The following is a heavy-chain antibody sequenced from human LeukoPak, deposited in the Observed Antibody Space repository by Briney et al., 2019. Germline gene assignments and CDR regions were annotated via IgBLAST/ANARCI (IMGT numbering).Heavy chain of an antibody. CDR2: VSWDGSIT. CDR1: GFTFDDYA. Sequence: GGSLRLSCAASGFTFDDYAMYWVRQAPGKGLEWASLVSWDGSITYYADSVKGRFTISRDSTRNSLSLQMNSLRHEDTALYYCTRGSHWNYGGYYLDHWGQGILVTVSS. D-gene: IGHD1-7*01. V-gene: IGHV3-43D*03. CDR3: TRGSHWNYGGYYLDH. J-gene: IGHJ4*02.